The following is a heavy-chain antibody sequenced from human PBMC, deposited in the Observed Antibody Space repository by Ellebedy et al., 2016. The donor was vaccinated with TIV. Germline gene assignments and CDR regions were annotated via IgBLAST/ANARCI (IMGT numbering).Heavy chain of an antibody. D-gene: IGHD3-10*01. J-gene: IGHJ5*02. CDR3: ARQSYYYGSGSYYSDWFDP. V-gene: IGHV1-2*02. Sequence: ASVKVSXXASGYTFTGYYMHWVRQAPGQGLEWMGWINPNSGGTNYAQKFQGRVTMTRDTSTSTAYMELRSLRSEDTAVYYCARQSYYYGSGSYYSDWFDPWGQGTLVTVSS. CDR1: GYTFTGYY. CDR2: INPNSGGT.